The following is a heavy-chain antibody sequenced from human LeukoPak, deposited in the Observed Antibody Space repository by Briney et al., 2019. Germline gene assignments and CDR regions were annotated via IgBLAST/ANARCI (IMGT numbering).Heavy chain of an antibody. CDR3: ARRFYYDGHHDS. CDR1: GGSIRNNH. CDR2: IYSTGST. D-gene: IGHD3-22*01. V-gene: IGHV4-59*08. Sequence: SETLSLTCTVSGGSIRNNHWSWIRQPPGEGLEWIGYIYSTGSTSYNPSLKSRVTISVDTSKNQFSLNLTSVTAADTAVYYCARRFYYDGHHDSWGQGTLVTVSS. J-gene: IGHJ4*02.